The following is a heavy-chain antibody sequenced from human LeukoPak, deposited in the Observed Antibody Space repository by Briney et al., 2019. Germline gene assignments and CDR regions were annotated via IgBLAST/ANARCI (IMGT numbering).Heavy chain of an antibody. CDR2: FDPEDGET. Sequence: EASVKVSCKVSGYTLTELSMHWVRQAPGKGLEWMGGFDPEDGETIYAQKFQGRVTVTRNTSISTAYMELSSLRSEDTAVYYCARGLVSTVPAAITDDIVWFDPWGQGTLVTVSS. J-gene: IGHJ5*02. V-gene: IGHV1-24*01. CDR3: ARGLVSTVPAAITDDIVWFDP. CDR1: GYTLTELS. D-gene: IGHD2-2*02.